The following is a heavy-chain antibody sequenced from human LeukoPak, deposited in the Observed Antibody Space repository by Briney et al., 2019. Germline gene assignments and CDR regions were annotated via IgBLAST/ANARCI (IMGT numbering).Heavy chain of an antibody. D-gene: IGHD6-19*01. CDR2: ISNSGFNT. J-gene: IGHJ6*02. CDR3: ARFRSSGWYYHYYGMDV. Sequence: GGSLRLSCAASGFTFSNYAMSWVRQAPGKGLEWVSTISNSGFNTYYADSVKGRFTISRDNSKNTLYLQMNSLRAEDTAVYYCARFRSSGWYYHYYGMDVWGQGTTVTVSS. V-gene: IGHV3-23*01. CDR1: GFTFSNYA.